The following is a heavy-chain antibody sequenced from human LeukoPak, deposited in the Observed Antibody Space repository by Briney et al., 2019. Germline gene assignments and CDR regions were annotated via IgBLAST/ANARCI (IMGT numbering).Heavy chain of an antibody. J-gene: IGHJ6*02. Sequence: ASVEVSCKTSGYTFMAYAMNWVRQAPGQGLEWMGWISSHNGNPTYAQDFTGRFVFSLDTSVSTAYLEISSLKAEDTAVYYCARGSTSSWYGYYYGMDVWGQGTTVIVSS. CDR1: GYTFMAYA. CDR3: ARGSTSSWYGYYYGMDV. D-gene: IGHD6-13*01. V-gene: IGHV7-4-1*02. CDR2: ISSHNGNP.